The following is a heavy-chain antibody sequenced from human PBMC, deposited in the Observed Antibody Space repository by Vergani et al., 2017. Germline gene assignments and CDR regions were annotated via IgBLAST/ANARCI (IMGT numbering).Heavy chain of an antibody. J-gene: IGHJ6*02. D-gene: IGHD2-15*01. CDR1: GGSFSGYY. CDR3: ARGPASWYRGPPTYYYGMDV. CDR2: INHSGST. V-gene: IGHV4-34*01. Sequence: QVQLQQWGAGLLKPSETLSLTCAVYGGSFSGYYWSWIRQPPGKGLEWIGEINHSGSTNYNPPLKRRVTISVDTSKNQFSLKLSSVTAADTAVYYCARGPASWYRGPPTYYYGMDVWGQGTTVTVSS.